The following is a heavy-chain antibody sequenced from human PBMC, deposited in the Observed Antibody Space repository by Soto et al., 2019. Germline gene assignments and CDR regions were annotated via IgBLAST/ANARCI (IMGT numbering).Heavy chain of an antibody. J-gene: IGHJ6*02. CDR1: GFTFSSYA. CDR2: ISYDGSNK. Sequence: GASLRLSCAASGFTFSSYAMHWVRQAPGKGLEWVAVISYDGSNKYYADSVKGRFTISRDIFKNTLYLQMNSLRAEDTAVYYCLATAMAYYYYGMDVWGQGTTVNVSS. V-gene: IGHV3-30-3*01. D-gene: IGHD5-18*01. CDR3: LATAMAYYYYGMDV.